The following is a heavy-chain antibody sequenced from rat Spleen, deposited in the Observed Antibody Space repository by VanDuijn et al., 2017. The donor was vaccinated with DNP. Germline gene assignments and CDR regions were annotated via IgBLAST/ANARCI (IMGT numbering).Heavy chain of an antibody. D-gene: IGHD1-2*01. CDR3: AKVGQLYLLFDY. CDR1: GFTFSDCY. CDR2: ISPSGGSP. Sequence: EVQLVESDGGLVQPGRSLKVSCAASGFTFSDCYMAWVRQAPTKGLEWVASISPSGGSPYYRDSVKGRFTISRDNAKSTLYLQMDSLRSEDTATYYCAKVGQLYLLFDYWGQGVMVTVSS. V-gene: IGHV5-25*01. J-gene: IGHJ2*01.